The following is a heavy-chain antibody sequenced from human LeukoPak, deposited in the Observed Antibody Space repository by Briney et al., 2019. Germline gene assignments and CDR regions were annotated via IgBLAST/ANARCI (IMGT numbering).Heavy chain of an antibody. D-gene: IGHD3-22*01. CDR1: GGSISRGGYY. Sequence: SQTLSLTCTVSGGSISRGGYYWSWIRQHPGKGLEWIGYIYYSGSTYYNPSLKSRVTISVDTSKNQFPLKLSSATAADTAVFYCARIYDSSGYYYDYWGQGTLVTVSS. V-gene: IGHV4-31*03. J-gene: IGHJ4*02. CDR3: ARIYDSSGYYYDY. CDR2: IYYSGST.